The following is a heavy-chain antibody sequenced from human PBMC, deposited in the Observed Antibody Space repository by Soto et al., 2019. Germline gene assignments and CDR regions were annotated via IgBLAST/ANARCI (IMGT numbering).Heavy chain of an antibody. D-gene: IGHD1-26*01. CDR3: ARVYTGSYIMYY. J-gene: IGHJ4*02. CDR2: INHSGST. CDR1: GGSFSGYY. V-gene: IGHV4-34*01. Sequence: PSETLSLTCAVYGGSFSGYYWTWVRQPPGTGLEWIGEINHSGSTNYNPSLKSRVTISVDTSKNQFSLKLTSVTAADTAVYYCARVYTGSYIMYYWGQGNLVTVSS.